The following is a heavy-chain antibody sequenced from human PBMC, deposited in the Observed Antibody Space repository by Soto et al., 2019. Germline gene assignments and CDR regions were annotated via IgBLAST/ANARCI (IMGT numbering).Heavy chain of an antibody. V-gene: IGHV3-30-3*01. CDR1: GFTFSSHA. D-gene: IGHD6-19*01. CDR2: ILYDGSNK. Sequence: QVQLVESGGGVVQPGRSLRLSCAVSGFTFSSHAMHWVCQAPGKGLEWVAVILYDGSNKNYADSVKGRFTISRDNSKNTLYLQMNSLRPEDTALYYCARDRFSSDWYDIDNWGQGTLVTVSS. CDR3: ARDRFSSDWYDIDN. J-gene: IGHJ4*02.